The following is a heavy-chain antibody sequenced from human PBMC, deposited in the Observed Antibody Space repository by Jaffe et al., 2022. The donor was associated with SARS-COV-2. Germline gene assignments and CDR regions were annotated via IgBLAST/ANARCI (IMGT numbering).Heavy chain of an antibody. Sequence: QVQLVESGGGVVQPGRSLRLSCAASGFTFSTYVMYWVRQAPGKGLEWVAGMSHDGSHIYYADSVKGRFTISRDNSQNTLYVQMNSLRPEDTAVYYCTGGSTVRGFMPFDIWGQGTVVTVSS. V-gene: IGHV3-30*04. D-gene: IGHD3-10*01. CDR2: MSHDGSHI. CDR3: TGGSTVRGFMPFDI. CDR1: GFTFSTYV. J-gene: IGHJ3*02.